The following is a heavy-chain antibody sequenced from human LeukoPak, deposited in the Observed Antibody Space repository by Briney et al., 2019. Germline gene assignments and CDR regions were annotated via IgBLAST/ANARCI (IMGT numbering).Heavy chain of an antibody. CDR1: GFTFSSYA. V-gene: IGHV3-23*01. D-gene: IGHD3-22*01. J-gene: IGHJ4*02. CDR3: AKDLITMIVVVTPLFDY. CDR2: ISGSGGST. Sequence: GGSLRLSCAASGFTFSSYAMSWVRQPPGKGLEWVSAISGSGGSTYYADSVKGRFTISRDNSKNTLYLQMNSLRAEDTAVYYCAKDLITMIVVVTPLFDYWGQGTLVTVSS.